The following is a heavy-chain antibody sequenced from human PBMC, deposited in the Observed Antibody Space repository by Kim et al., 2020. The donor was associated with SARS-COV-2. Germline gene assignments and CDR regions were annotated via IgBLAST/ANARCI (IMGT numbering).Heavy chain of an antibody. D-gene: IGHD5-12*01. V-gene: IGHV3-30*02. CDR3: AKEWMAATIMDYYYGMDV. J-gene: IGHJ6*01. Sequence: VKGRFTISRDNSKNTLYLQMNSLRAEDTAVYYCAKEWMAATIMDYYYGMDVWGQGTTVTVFS.